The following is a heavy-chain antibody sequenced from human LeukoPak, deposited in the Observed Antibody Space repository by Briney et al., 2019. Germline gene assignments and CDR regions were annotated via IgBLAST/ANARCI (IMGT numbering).Heavy chain of an antibody. J-gene: IGHJ4*02. V-gene: IGHV3-23*01. Sequence: EPGGSLRLSCAASGFTFSGHAMSWVRQAPGKGLEWVSGVSTSGGSTYYGNSVKGRFASSRDNSKNMVYLQMNSLRAEDTAVYYCAKDRPGEAWFDYWGQGTLVTVSS. CDR3: AKDRPGEAWFDY. CDR1: GFTFSGHA. CDR2: VSTSGGST. D-gene: IGHD7-27*01.